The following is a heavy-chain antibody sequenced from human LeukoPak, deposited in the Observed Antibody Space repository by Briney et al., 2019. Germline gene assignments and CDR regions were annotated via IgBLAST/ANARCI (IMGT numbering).Heavy chain of an antibody. Sequence: GGSLRLSCAASGFTFDDYAMHWVRQAPGKGLEWVSLISWDGGSTYYADSVKGRFTISRDNSKNSLYLQMNSLRAEDTALYYCAKAFGSGSYGKIFDYWGQGTLVTVSS. CDR3: AKAFGSGSYGKIFDY. CDR1: GFTFDDYA. J-gene: IGHJ4*02. CDR2: ISWDGGST. D-gene: IGHD3-10*01. V-gene: IGHV3-43D*03.